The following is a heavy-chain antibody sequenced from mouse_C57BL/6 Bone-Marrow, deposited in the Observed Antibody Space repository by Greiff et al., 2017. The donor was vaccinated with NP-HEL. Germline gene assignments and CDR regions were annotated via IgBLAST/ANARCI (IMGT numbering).Heavy chain of an antibody. Sequence: QVQLQQSGAELARPGASVKLSCKASGYTFTSYGISWVKQRTGQGLEWIGEIYPRSGNTYYNEKFKGKATLTADKSSSTAYMELRSPTSEDSAVYFCARDYYDYDEVYAMDYWGQGTSVTVSS. V-gene: IGHV1-81*01. CDR2: IYPRSGNT. D-gene: IGHD2-4*01. CDR1: GYTFTSYG. J-gene: IGHJ4*01. CDR3: ARDYYDYDEVYAMDY.